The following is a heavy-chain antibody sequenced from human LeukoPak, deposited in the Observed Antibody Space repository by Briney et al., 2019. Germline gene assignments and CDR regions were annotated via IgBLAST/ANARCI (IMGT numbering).Heavy chain of an antibody. Sequence: VASVKVSCKASGYTFTGPYIHWVRQAPGQGLEWMGWINPNSGGTSSAQKFQGRVTMTRDTSVSTAYMELSRLRSDDTALYYCARETGYCSGGRCYFIYWGQGTLVTVSS. CDR1: GYTFTGPY. CDR3: ARETGYCSGGRCYFIY. J-gene: IGHJ4*02. D-gene: IGHD2-15*01. CDR2: INPNSGGT. V-gene: IGHV1-2*02.